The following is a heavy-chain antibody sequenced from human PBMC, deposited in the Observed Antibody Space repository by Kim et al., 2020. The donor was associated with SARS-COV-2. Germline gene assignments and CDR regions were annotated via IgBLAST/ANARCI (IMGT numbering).Heavy chain of an antibody. D-gene: IGHD6-6*01. CDR3: ATPRGQLGYYYYGMDV. J-gene: IGHJ6*02. Sequence: ASVKVSCKASGYTFTSYYMHWVRQAPGQGLEWMGIINPSGGSTSYAQKFQGRVTMTRDTSTSTVYMELSSLRSEDTAVYYCATPRGQLGYYYYGMDVWGQGTTVTVSS. CDR1: GYTFTSYY. CDR2: INPSGGST. V-gene: IGHV1-46*01.